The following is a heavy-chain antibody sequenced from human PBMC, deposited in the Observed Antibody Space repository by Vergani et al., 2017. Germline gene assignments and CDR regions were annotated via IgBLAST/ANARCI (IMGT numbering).Heavy chain of an antibody. CDR1: GYTITDYY. V-gene: IGHV1-2*02. Sequence: QVQLVQSGAAVKKPGASVKVFCKASGYTITDYYMHWVRQAPGQGLEWMGWINPHNGVTNYAQKFQGRVTMTRDTSISTAAMELNRLRSDDTAVYYCARVACTALALVSFDYWGQGTLVTVSS. CDR3: ARVACTALALVSFDY. CDR2: INPHNGVT. D-gene: IGHD5-18*01. J-gene: IGHJ4*02.